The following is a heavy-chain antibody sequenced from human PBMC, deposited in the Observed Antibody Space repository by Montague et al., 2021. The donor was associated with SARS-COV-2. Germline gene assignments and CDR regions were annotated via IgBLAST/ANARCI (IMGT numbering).Heavy chain of an antibody. CDR1: GFTFRMYR. J-gene: IGHJ6*02. CDR2: IKEGGSEK. D-gene: IGHD3-16*01. Sequence: SLRLSCAASGFTFRMYRMNWVRQAPGKGLEWVATIKEGGSEKHYVDSMKGRLTISRDNAKNSLYLDINNLRGEDTAVYYCAGATSTTVGGVTTHHYHYGLDVWGQGTTVIVSS. CDR3: AGATSTTVGGVTTHHYHYGLDV. V-gene: IGHV3-7*02.